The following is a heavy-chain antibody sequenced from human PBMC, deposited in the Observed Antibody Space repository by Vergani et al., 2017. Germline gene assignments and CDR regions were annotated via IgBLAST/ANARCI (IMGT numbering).Heavy chain of an antibody. CDR2: INPSGGHT. CDR1: GYTFSNYY. V-gene: IGHV1-46*03. D-gene: IGHD3-9*01. J-gene: IGHJ4*02. Sequence: QVQVVQSGAEVKKSGASVKVSCKTSGYTFSNYYMHWVRQAPGQGLEWMGIINPSGGHTNYAQKFQGRVTMTRDTSTSTVYMELSSLRSEDTAISYCARGDYDILTGYRYWGQGTLVTVSA. CDR3: ARGDYDILTGYRY.